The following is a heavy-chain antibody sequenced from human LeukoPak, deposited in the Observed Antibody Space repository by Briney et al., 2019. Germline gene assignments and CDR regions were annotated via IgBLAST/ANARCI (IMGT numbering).Heavy chain of an antibody. CDR2: IYWDDDK. D-gene: IGHD2-2*01. J-gene: IGHJ4*02. CDR1: GFSLSTSGVG. V-gene: IGHV2-5*02. CDR3: AYDIVVPEKLSFDY. Sequence: SGPTLVNPTQTLTLTCTFSGFSLSTSGVGVGWIRQPPGKALEWLALIYWDDDKRYSPSLKSRLTITKDTSKNQVVLTMTNMDPVYFFKQKTAYDIVVPEKLSFDYWGQGTLVTVSS.